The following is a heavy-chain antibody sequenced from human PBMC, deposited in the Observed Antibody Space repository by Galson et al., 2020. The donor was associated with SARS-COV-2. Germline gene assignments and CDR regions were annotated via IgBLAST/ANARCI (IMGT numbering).Heavy chain of an antibody. CDR1: EFNFSSYW. V-gene: IGHV3-74*01. CDR3: ARHSSLDI. J-gene: IGHJ3*02. CDR2: INSEGNST. Sequence: GGSLRLSCAASEFNFSSYWMHWVRQAPGKGLVWVSRINSEGNSTNYADSVRGRFTVSRDNAKNTLFLQMNSLRAEDTAVYYCARHSSLDIWGRGTMVTVSS. D-gene: IGHD1-26*01.